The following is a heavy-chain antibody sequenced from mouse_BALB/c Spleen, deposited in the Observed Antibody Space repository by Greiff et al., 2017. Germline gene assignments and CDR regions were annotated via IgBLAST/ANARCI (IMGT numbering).Heavy chain of an antibody. V-gene: IGHV5-6-2*01. J-gene: IGHJ2*01. D-gene: IGHD2-3*01. CDR2: INSNGGST. Sequence: EVNLVESGGGLVKLGGSLKLSCAASGFTFSSYYMSWVRQTPEKRLELVAAINSNGGSTYYPDTVKGRFTISRDNAKNTLYLQMSSLKSEDTALYYCARQGGYSYYFDYWGQGTTLTVSS. CDR1: GFTFSSYY. CDR3: ARQGGYSYYFDY.